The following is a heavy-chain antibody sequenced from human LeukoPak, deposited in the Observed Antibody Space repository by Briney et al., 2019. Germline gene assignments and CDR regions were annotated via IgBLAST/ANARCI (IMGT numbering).Heavy chain of an antibody. D-gene: IGHD6-19*01. CDR1: GSTISGYY. CDR2: INSDGSST. CDR3: LMYTSGWD. Sequence: GGSLRLSCAVSGSTISGYYMHWVRQAPGKGLVWVSRINSDGSSTTYTDSVKGRFTISRDNAKNTLYLQTNSLRAEDTAMYYCLMYTSGWDWGQGTLVTVSS. V-gene: IGHV3-74*01. J-gene: IGHJ4*02.